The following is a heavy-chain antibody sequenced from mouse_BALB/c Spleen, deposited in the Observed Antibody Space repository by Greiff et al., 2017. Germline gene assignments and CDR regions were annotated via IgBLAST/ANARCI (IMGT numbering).Heavy chain of an antibody. D-gene: IGHD2-2*01. V-gene: IGHV14-4*02. CDR1: GFNIKDYY. Sequence: VQLQQSGAELVRSGASVKLSCTASGFNIKDYYMHWVKQRPEQGLEWIGWIDPENGDTEYAPKFQGKATMTADTSSNTAYLQLSSLTSEDTAVYYCIYDGYHFAYWGQGTLVTVSA. J-gene: IGHJ3*01. CDR2: IDPENGDT. CDR3: IYDGYHFAY.